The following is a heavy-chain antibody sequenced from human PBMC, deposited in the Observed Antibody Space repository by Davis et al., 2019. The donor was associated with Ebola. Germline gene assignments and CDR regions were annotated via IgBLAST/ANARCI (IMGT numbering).Heavy chain of an antibody. Sequence: SETLSLTCAVSGGSISSSNWWSWVRQPPGKGLEWIGEIYHSGSTNYNPSLKGRVTISVDKSKNQFSLKLSSVTAADTAVYYCARERPLLYYYGMDVWGQGTTVTVSS. D-gene: IGHD1-14*01. J-gene: IGHJ6*02. CDR1: GGSISSSNW. CDR2: IYHSGST. CDR3: ARERPLLYYYGMDV. V-gene: IGHV4-4*02.